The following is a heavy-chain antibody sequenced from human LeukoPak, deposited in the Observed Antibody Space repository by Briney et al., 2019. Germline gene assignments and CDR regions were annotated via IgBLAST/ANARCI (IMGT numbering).Heavy chain of an antibody. D-gene: IGHD2-15*01. J-gene: IGHJ4*02. CDR2: IKEDGSDK. V-gene: IGHV3-7*01. Sequence: GGSLRLSCAASGFTLSNNWMSWVRQAPGKGPEWVANIKEDGSDKYSVDSLMGRFTISRDNAKNSLYLQMRGLRAEDTAVYYCARDETFCSGGTCYTRGYFAFWGQGILVTVSS. CDR1: GFTLSNNW. CDR3: ARDETFCSGGTCYTRGYFAF.